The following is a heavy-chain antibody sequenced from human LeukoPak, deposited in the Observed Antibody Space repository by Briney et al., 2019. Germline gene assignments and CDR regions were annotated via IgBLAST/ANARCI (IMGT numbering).Heavy chain of an antibody. V-gene: IGHV1-69*13. D-gene: IGHD2-15*01. CDR1: GGTFSSYA. CDR2: IIPIFGTA. Sequence: GASVKVSXKASGGTFSSYAISWVRQAPGQGLEWMGGIIPIFGTANYAQKFQGRVTITADESTSTAYMELSSQRSEDTAVYYCASHCSGGSCYSGWFDPWGQGTLVTVSS. CDR3: ASHCSGGSCYSGWFDP. J-gene: IGHJ5*02.